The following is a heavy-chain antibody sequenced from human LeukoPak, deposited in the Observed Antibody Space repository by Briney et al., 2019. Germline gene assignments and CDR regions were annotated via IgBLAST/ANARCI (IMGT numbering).Heavy chain of an antibody. Sequence: PGGSLRLSCAASGFTFSSYWMSRVRQAPGKVLEWVANIKQDGSEKYYVDSVKGRFTISRDNAKNSLYLQMNSLRAEDTAVYYCAGNTRQYQPRGWFDPWGQGTLVTVSS. V-gene: IGHV3-7*01. CDR2: IKQDGSEK. CDR3: AGNTRQYQPRGWFDP. CDR1: GFTFSSYW. J-gene: IGHJ5*02. D-gene: IGHD2-2*01.